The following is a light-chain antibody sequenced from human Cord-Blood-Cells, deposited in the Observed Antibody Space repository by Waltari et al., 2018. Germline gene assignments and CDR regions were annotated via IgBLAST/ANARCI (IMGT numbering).Light chain of an antibody. CDR3: QQYNNWPPWT. V-gene: IGKV3-15*01. Sequence: EIVLTQSPATPSVSPGERATLSCRASQSVSSNLAWYRQNPDQAPRLLIYGASTRATGIPARFSGSGSGTEFTLTISSLQFEDFAVYYCQQYNNWPPWTFGQGTKVEIK. J-gene: IGKJ1*01. CDR2: GAS. CDR1: QSVSSN.